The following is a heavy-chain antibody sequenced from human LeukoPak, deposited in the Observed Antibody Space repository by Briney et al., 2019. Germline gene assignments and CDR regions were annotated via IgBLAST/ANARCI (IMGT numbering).Heavy chain of an antibody. CDR1: GGSISSYY. D-gene: IGHD3-10*01. J-gene: IGHJ4*02. Sequence: SETLSLTCTVSGGSISSYYWSWIRQPPGKGLEWIGYIYYSGSTNYNPSLKSRVTISVDTSKNQFSLKLSSVTAADTAVYYCARLVVRGVMSYFDYWGQGTLVTVPS. CDR2: IYYSGST. V-gene: IGHV4-59*08. CDR3: ARLVVRGVMSYFDY.